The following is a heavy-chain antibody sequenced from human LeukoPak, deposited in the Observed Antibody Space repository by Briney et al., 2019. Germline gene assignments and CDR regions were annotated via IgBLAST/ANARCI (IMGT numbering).Heavy chain of an antibody. D-gene: IGHD1-26*01. V-gene: IGHV3-33*06. Sequence: GGSLRLSCAASGFTFSSFGMHWVRKAPGKGLEGVAVIWSAGSTQYYADPVKGRFTISRGNSTTTLYLQMNSLIAEVTTVYYCAKDGSDYVHDWFDPWGQGTLVTVSS. CDR3: AKDGSDYVHDWFDP. CDR1: GFTFSSFG. J-gene: IGHJ5*02. CDR2: IWSAGSTQ.